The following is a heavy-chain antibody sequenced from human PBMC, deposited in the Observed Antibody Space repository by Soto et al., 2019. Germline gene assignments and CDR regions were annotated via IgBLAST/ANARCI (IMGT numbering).Heavy chain of an antibody. J-gene: IGHJ4*02. D-gene: IGHD3-9*01. CDR3: ARLNYDILTGYPMAGYFDY. Sequence: GESLKISCKGSGYSFTSYWIGWVRQMPGKGLEWMGIIYPGDSDTRYSPSFQGQVTISADKSISTAYLQWSSLKASDTAMYYCARLNYDILTGYPMAGYFDYWGQGTLVTVS. CDR2: IYPGDSDT. V-gene: IGHV5-51*01. CDR1: GYSFTSYW.